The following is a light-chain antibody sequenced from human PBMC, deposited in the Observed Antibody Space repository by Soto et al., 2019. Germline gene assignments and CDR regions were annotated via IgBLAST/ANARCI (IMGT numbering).Light chain of an antibody. V-gene: IGLV2-23*01. CDR2: EGS. Sequence: QSALTQPASVSGSPGQSITISCTGTSIDVGSYNLVSWYQQHPGKAPKLIIYEGSKRPSGVSNRFSGSKSGNTASLTISGLQAEDEADYYCCSYAGSSTLYVFGTGTKATVL. CDR3: CSYAGSSTLYV. J-gene: IGLJ1*01. CDR1: SIDVGSYNL.